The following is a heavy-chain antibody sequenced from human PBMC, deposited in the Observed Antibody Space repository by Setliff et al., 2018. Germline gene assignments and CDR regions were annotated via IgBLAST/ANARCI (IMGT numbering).Heavy chain of an antibody. J-gene: IGHJ4*02. V-gene: IGHV4-59*01. D-gene: IGHD2-21*01. CDR2: IHYSGST. CDR1: DVSISGYY. CDR3: ARFLDPRDGYQNSPGFDF. Sequence: PSETLSLTCTVSDVSISGYYWSWIRQSPEKGLEWIAYIHYSGSTNQNPSLKSRVTISLDTPKNQFSLKLSYMTAAGTAVYYCARFLDPRDGYQNSPGFDFWGQGALVTVSS.